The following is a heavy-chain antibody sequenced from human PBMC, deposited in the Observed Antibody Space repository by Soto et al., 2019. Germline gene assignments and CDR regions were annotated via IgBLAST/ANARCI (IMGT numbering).Heavy chain of an antibody. CDR2: ISAYNGNT. Sequence: QVQLVQSGAEVKKPGASLKVSCKASGYTFTSYGISWVRQAPGQGLEWMGWISAYNGNTNYAQKLQGRVTMTTDTSTSTAYMELRSLRSDDTAVYYCARVPRPNYDILTDHAFDIWGQGTMVTVSS. CDR1: GYTFTSYG. D-gene: IGHD3-9*01. CDR3: ARVPRPNYDILTDHAFDI. J-gene: IGHJ3*02. V-gene: IGHV1-18*01.